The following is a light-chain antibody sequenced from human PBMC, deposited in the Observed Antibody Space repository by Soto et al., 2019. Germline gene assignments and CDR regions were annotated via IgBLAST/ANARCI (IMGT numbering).Light chain of an antibody. J-gene: IGKJ2*01. CDR1: QDITND. CDR2: SAS. Sequence: ALPMTQSPSSLSASVGDRVTITCRASQDITNDLGWYQQKPGKAPKLLIYSASSLQSGVPSRFSGSGSGTDFTLTISSLQPEDFATYYCLQDYNYPYTFGQGTKLEIK. V-gene: IGKV1-6*01. CDR3: LQDYNYPYT.